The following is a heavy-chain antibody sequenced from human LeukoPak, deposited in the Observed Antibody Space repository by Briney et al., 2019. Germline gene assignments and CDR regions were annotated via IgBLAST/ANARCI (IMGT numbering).Heavy chain of an antibody. Sequence: KPGGSLRLSCAAPGLTFSNYAMSWVRQAPGKGLEWVSYICDSGRTIYYADSVKGRFTISRDNAKNSVYLQMNNLGAEDTAVYYCARDRLGDYDHSGYYDKWGQGTLVTVSS. J-gene: IGHJ4*02. D-gene: IGHD3-22*01. V-gene: IGHV3-11*01. CDR2: ICDSGRTI. CDR3: ARDRLGDYDHSGYYDK. CDR1: GLTFSNYA.